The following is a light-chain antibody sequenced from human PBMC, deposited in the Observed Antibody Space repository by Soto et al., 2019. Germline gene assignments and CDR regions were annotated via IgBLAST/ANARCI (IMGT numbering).Light chain of an antibody. CDR2: AAS. V-gene: IGKV1-39*01. CDR3: QQSYSTLWT. J-gene: IGKJ1*01. Sequence: DIQMTQSPSSLSASEGDRVTITCRASQSISSYLNWYQQKPGKAPKLLIYAASSLQSGVPSRFSGSGSGTDFTLTISSLQPEDFATYYCQQSYSTLWTLGQGTKVDIK. CDR1: QSISSY.